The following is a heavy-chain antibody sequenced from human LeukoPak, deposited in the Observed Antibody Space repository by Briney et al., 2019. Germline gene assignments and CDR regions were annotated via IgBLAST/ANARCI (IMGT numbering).Heavy chain of an antibody. Sequence: PGGSLRLSCAASGFTFSSYAMSWVRQAPGKGLEWVSAISGSGGSTYYADSVKGRFTISRDNSKNTLYLQMNSLRAEDTAVYYCAKGMIFGVVIIPSRDAFDIWGQGTMVTVSS. CDR1: GFTFSSYA. J-gene: IGHJ3*02. D-gene: IGHD3-3*01. CDR3: AKGMIFGVVIIPSRDAFDI. CDR2: ISGSGGST. V-gene: IGHV3-23*01.